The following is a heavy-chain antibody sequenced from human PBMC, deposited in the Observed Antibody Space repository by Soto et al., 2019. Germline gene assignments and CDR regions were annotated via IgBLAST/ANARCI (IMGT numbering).Heavy chain of an antibody. V-gene: IGHV1-2*04. D-gene: IGHD2-2*01. CDR2: INPKSGGT. Sequence: ASVKVSCKASGYTFTGHYMHWVRQAPGQGPEWMGWINPKSGGTHYAQKFQDWVTMTRDTSISTAYMELSRLTSDDTAMYYRARGAVIPARGAFDIWGQGTMVTVSS. J-gene: IGHJ3*02. CDR1: GYTFTGHY. CDR3: ARGAVIPARGAFDI.